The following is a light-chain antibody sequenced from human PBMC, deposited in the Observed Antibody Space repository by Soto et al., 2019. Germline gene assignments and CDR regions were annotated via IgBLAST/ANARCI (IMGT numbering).Light chain of an antibody. CDR3: HQRQSWPRT. Sequence: EMVLTQSPAPLSSFPCDSGTLACRASQYINTRLAWYQHRPGQAPRLLIYQTSIRAAGIPARFSASGTGTDFTLTISVVQPEDFAVYFCHQRQSWPRTFGQGTKVDIK. CDR2: QTS. CDR1: QYINTR. J-gene: IGKJ1*01. V-gene: IGKV3-11*01.